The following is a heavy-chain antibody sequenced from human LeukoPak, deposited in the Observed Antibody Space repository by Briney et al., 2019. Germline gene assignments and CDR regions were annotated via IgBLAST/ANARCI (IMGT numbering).Heavy chain of an antibody. CDR1: GGSISSSSYY. J-gene: IGHJ4*02. D-gene: IGHD6-19*01. V-gene: IGHV4-39*01. CDR3: ARHSREVLAVAGYFDY. CDR2: IYYSGST. Sequence: SETLSLTCTVSGGSISSSSYYWGWIRQPPGKGLEWIGSIYYSGSTYYNPSRKSRVTISVDTSTNQFSLKLSSVTAADTAVYYCARHSREVLAVAGYFDYWGQGTLVTVSS.